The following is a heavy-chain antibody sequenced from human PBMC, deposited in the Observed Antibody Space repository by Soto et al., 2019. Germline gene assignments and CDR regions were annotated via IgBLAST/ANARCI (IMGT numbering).Heavy chain of an antibody. J-gene: IGHJ4*02. CDR1: GFPFSAYG. Sequence: PGGSLRLSCAASGFPFSAYGMHWVRQAPGKGLQWVAVTWFDGGNEYYADSVRGRFTISRDNSKNTLYLQMNSLTDEDTAVYYCARDSGGSGYEFDYWGQGTLVTVSS. V-gene: IGHV3-33*01. D-gene: IGHD3-22*01. CDR3: ARDSGGSGYEFDY. CDR2: TWFDGGNE.